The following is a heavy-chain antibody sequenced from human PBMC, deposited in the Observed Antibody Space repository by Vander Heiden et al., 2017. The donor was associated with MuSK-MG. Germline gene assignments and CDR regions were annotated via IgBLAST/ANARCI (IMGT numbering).Heavy chain of an antibody. CDR3: ARDGPSGNYFDH. D-gene: IGHD1-26*01. Sequence: EVQVVESGGGLVQPGGSLSLSCAGSGFTFSSYSMNWVRQAPGKGLEWVSYISSSSSTRYYADSVKGRFTISRDNAKNSLYLQMNSLRAEDTAVYHCARDGPSGNYFDHWGQGTLVTVS. V-gene: IGHV3-48*01. CDR2: ISSSSSTR. J-gene: IGHJ4*02. CDR1: GFTFSSYS.